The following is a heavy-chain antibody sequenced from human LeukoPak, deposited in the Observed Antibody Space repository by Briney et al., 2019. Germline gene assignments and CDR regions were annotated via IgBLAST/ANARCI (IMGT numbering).Heavy chain of an antibody. CDR2: IKEDESIQ. CDR1: GFTFSSYW. D-gene: IGHD6-19*01. J-gene: IGHJ4*02. Sequence: GGSLRLSCVASGFTFSSYWMTWARQAPGKGLAWLANIKEDESIQYYLDSVRGRFTISRDNAKTPVYLQLNSLRADDTAVYYCARDVWTGVAVSDYWGQGTLVTVSS. CDR3: ARDVWTGVAVSDY. V-gene: IGHV3-7*01.